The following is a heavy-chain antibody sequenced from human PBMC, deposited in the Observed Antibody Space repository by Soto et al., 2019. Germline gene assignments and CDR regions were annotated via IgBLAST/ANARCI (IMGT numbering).Heavy chain of an antibody. CDR2: IYYSGST. CDR1: GGSISSSSYY. Sequence: QLQLQESGPGLVKPSETLSLTCTVSGGSISSSSYYWGWIRQPPGKGLELIGSIYYSGSTYYNPSLKRRVIISVDTSKNQFSLKLSSVTAADAAVYYCARQPDQITRVRGVTHWFDPWGQGTLVTVSS. CDR3: ARQPDQITRVRGVTHWFDP. J-gene: IGHJ5*02. V-gene: IGHV4-39*01. D-gene: IGHD3-10*01.